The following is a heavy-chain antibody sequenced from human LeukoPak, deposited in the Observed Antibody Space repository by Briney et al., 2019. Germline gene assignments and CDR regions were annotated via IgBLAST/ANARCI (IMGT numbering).Heavy chain of an antibody. CDR3: ARVRFMIANY. J-gene: IGHJ4*01. Sequence: PGGSLRLSCAASGFSFSTYWISWVRQAPGEGLGWVANIKQDGSEKHYVDSVKSRFTISRDNAWNSLDLQMHSLRAEGTTVYYCARVRFMIANYWGQGTRVTVSS. CDR2: IKQDGSEK. CDR1: GFSFSTYW. D-gene: IGHD3-22*01. V-gene: IGHV3-7*04.